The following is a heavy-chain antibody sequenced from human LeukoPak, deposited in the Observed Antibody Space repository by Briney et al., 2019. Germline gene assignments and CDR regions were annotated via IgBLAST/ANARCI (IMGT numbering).Heavy chain of an antibody. V-gene: IGHV3-53*05. CDR3: ARGGRGLRLGELSLYPYYFDY. CDR1: GFTVTTNY. Sequence: GGSLRLSCAASGFTVTTNYMTWVRQAPGKGLEWVSIIYSGGYTDYADSVKGRFTISRDNSKNTLDLQMNSLRSEDTAVYYCARGGRGLRLGELSLYPYYFDYWGQGTLVTVSS. CDR2: IYSGGYT. J-gene: IGHJ4*02. D-gene: IGHD3-16*02.